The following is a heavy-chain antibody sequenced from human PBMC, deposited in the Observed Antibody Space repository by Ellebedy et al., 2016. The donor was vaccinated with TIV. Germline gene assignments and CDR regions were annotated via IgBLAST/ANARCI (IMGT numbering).Heavy chain of an antibody. V-gene: IGHV3-20*04. CDR2: INWNGGST. J-gene: IGHJ6*02. D-gene: IGHD2-2*01. Sequence: GESLKISXAASGFTFDDYGMSWVRQAPGKGLEWVSGINWNGGSTGYADSVKGRFTISRDNAKNSLYLQMNSLRAEDTALYYCARDRPYQLSFPSGGMDVWGQGTTVTVSS. CDR1: GFTFDDYG. CDR3: ARDRPYQLSFPSGGMDV.